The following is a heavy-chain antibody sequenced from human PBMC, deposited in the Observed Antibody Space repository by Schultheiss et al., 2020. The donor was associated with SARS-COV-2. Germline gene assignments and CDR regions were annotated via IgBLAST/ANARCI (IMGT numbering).Heavy chain of an antibody. CDR3: ARDLHRYGDYLFDY. D-gene: IGHD4-17*01. CDR1: GGSISSGDYY. V-gene: IGHV4-30-4*01. Sequence: SETLSLTCTVSGGSISSGDYYWSWIRQPPGKGLEWIGYIYYSGSTYYNPSLKSRVTISVDTSKNQFSLKLSSVTAADTAVYYCARDLHRYGDYLFDYWGQGTLVTVSS. J-gene: IGHJ4*02. CDR2: IYYSGST.